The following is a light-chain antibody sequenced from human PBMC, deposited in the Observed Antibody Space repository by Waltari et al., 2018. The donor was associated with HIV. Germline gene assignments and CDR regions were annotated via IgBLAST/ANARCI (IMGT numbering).Light chain of an antibody. J-gene: IGKJ3*01. CDR1: QDISDY. V-gene: IGKV1-33*01. CDR3: QQYDNLPFT. Sequence: DIQMTQSPSSLSASVGDRVTITCQASQDISDYLNWYQQKPGKAPKLLIYDKSNLETGVPSRFSGSGSGTDFTFTISSLQPEDIATYYCQQYDNLPFTFGPGTKVDIK. CDR2: DKS.